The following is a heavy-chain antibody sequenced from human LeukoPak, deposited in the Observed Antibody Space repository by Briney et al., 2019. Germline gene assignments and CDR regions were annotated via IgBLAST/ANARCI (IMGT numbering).Heavy chain of an antibody. CDR2: VHPDTGYA. Sequence: ASLSLSCTPSGYPFTTYEINWVRQAAGQGLEWMGWVHPDTGYADYAQKFQGRVTMTSDTSISTAYMELSSLRSDDTAVYFCARGPRNDPWGQGTLVTVSS. CDR3: ARGPRNDP. D-gene: IGHD1-14*01. J-gene: IGHJ5*02. CDR1: GYPFTTYE. V-gene: IGHV1-8*01.